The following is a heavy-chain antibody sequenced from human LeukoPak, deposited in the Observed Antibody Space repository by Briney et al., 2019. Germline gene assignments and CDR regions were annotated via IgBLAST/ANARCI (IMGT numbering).Heavy chain of an antibody. CDR1: GDSVSSNSAA. CDR2: TYYMSKWYK. CDR3: ARDGGILGPKAFYALDV. J-gene: IGHJ6*02. V-gene: IGHV6-1*01. D-gene: IGHD3-3*01. Sequence: SQTLSLTCAISGDSVSSNSAARHWIRQSPSRGLEWLGRTYYMSKWYKDYAVSVRSRVTINADTSRNQFSLQLNSVTPEDTAVYYCARDGGILGPKAFYALDVWGQGTTVTVSS.